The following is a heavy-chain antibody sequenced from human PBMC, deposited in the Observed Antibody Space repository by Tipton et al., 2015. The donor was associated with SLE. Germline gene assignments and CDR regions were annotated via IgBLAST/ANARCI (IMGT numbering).Heavy chain of an antibody. J-gene: IGHJ6*03. CDR2: INHSGST. CDR3: ARGDYGRPEGFIGRGVAPSVTYYYYMDV. D-gene: IGHD4/OR15-4a*01. V-gene: IGHV4-34*01. CDR1: GGSFSGYY. Sequence: TLSLTCAVYGGSFSGYYWTWIRQPPGKGLEWIGEINHSGSTNYNPSLKSRVTISVDTSKDQFSLRLSSVTAADTAIYYCARGDYGRPEGFIGRGVAPSVTYYYYMDVWGKGTTVTVSS.